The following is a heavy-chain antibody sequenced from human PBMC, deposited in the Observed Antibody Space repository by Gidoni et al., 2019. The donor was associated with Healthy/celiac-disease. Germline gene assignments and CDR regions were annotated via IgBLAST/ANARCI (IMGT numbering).Heavy chain of an antibody. CDR2: IYYSGST. CDR3: ARGVLWFGGNWFDP. CDR1: GGSISRGGYY. V-gene: IGHV4-31*03. Sequence: QVQLQESGPGLVKPSQTLSLTCTVPGGSISRGGYYWSWIRQHPGKGLEWIGYIYYSGSTYYNPSLKSRVTISVDTSKNQFSLKLSSVTAADTAVYYCARGVLWFGGNWFDPWGQGTLVTVSS. J-gene: IGHJ5*02. D-gene: IGHD3-10*01.